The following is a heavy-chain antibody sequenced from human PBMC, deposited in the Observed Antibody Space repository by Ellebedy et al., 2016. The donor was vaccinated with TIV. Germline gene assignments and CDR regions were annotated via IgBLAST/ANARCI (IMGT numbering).Heavy chain of an antibody. V-gene: IGHV1-2*02. CDR3: ARGVRGVIIYYFDY. CDR1: GYTFTGYY. Sequence: AASVKVSCKASGYTFTGYYMHWVRQAPGQGLEWMGWINPNSGGTNYAQKLQGRVTMTTDTSTSTAYMELRSLRSDDTAVYYCARGVRGVIIYYFDYWGQGTLVTVSS. CDR2: INPNSGGT. D-gene: IGHD3-10*01. J-gene: IGHJ4*02.